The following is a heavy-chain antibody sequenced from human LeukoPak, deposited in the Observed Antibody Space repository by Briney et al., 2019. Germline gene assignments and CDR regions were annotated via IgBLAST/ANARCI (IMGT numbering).Heavy chain of an antibody. J-gene: IGHJ4*02. D-gene: IGHD2-2*01. CDR3: ARAPCSGSCYYAHY. Sequence: SETLSLTCTVSGGSITYFYWSWIRQPPGKGLEWIGYIYYNGSTNYNPSLKSRVTISIDTSKNQFSLKLSSVTAADTAIYFCARAPCSGSCYYAHYWGQGTLVTVSS. CDR1: GGSITYFY. CDR2: IYYNGST. V-gene: IGHV4-59*01.